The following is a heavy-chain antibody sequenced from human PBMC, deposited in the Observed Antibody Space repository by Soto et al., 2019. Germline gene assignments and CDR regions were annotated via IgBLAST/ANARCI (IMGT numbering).Heavy chain of an antibody. CDR2: ISWNSGSI. D-gene: IGHD3-22*01. CDR3: AKDTKYYYDSSGPGGAFDI. V-gene: IGHV3-9*01. J-gene: IGHJ3*02. Sequence: EVQLVESGGGLVQPGRSLRLSCAASGFTFDDYAMHWVRQAPGKGLEWVSGISWNSGSIGYADSVKGRFTISRDNAKNHLYLKMNSLRDEDTALYYCAKDTKYYYDSSGPGGAFDIWGQGTMVTVSS. CDR1: GFTFDDYA.